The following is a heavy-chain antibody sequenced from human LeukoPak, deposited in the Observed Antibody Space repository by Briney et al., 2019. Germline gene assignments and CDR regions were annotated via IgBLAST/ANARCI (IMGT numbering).Heavy chain of an antibody. J-gene: IGHJ5*02. Sequence: PGGSLRLSCAVSGFTFSNYGMHWVRQAPGKGLEWAAVIWYDGSYKSYADSVKGRFTISRDNSKNTLFLQMNSLRADDTAVYYCARDTLIAAPKTGTVTRIGWLDPWGQGTLVTVSS. CDR3: ARDTLIAAPKTGTVTRIGWLDP. CDR2: IWYDGSYK. D-gene: IGHD6-13*01. V-gene: IGHV3-33*01. CDR1: GFTFSNYG.